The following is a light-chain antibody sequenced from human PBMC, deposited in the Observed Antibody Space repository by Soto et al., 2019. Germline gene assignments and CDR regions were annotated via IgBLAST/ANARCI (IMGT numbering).Light chain of an antibody. CDR3: QQYNTRWT. V-gene: IGKV3-15*01. J-gene: IGKJ1*01. CDR2: GAS. CDR1: QSVGSN. Sequence: EIVMTQSPATLSVSPGERATLSCMARQSVGSNLAWYQQKPGQAPRLLIYGASTRAAGIPARFSGSGSGTEFTLIIRGMQSEDSAVYFCQQYNTRWTVGPGTKVEIK.